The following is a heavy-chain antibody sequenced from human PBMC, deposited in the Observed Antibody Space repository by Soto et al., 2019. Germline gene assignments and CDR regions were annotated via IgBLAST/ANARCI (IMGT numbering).Heavy chain of an antibody. V-gene: IGHV4-4*07. CDR2: LYASGTT. J-gene: IGHJ2*01. CDR1: GGSVSDYY. Sequence: SETLSLTCTVSGGSVSDYYWCWIRQPAGKGLEWIGRLYASGTTDYNPSLRSRVTMSVDTSKNHFSLRLNSVTAADTAVYYCTLCATAGYFDLWGRGTLVTVSS. CDR3: TLCATAGYFDL.